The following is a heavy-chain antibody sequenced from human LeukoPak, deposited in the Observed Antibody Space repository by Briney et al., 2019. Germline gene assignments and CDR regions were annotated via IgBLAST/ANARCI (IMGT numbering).Heavy chain of an antibody. Sequence: GGSLRLSCAASGFTFDDYAMHWVRQAPGKGLEWVSGISWNSGSIGYADSVKGRFTISRDNAKNSLYLQMNSLRAEDTALYYCAIDTGERIAVAGMDYWGQGTLVAVS. D-gene: IGHD6-19*01. CDR3: AIDTGERIAVAGMDY. J-gene: IGHJ4*02. V-gene: IGHV3-9*01. CDR1: GFTFDDYA. CDR2: ISWNSGSI.